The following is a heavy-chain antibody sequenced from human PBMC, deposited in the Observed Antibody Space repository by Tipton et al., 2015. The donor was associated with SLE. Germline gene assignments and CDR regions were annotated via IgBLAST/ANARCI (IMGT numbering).Heavy chain of an antibody. CDR1: GGSISSGSYY. J-gene: IGHJ2*01. Sequence: TLSLTCTVSGGSISSGSYYWGWIRQPAGKGLEWIGRVYSSGNTNYHPSLESRVAISIDTSQTQFSLKLTSVTAADTAVYYCAREGIAPESWFFGLWGRGTLVTVSS. V-gene: IGHV4-61*02. CDR2: VYSSGNT. D-gene: IGHD6-13*01. CDR3: AREGIAPESWFFGL.